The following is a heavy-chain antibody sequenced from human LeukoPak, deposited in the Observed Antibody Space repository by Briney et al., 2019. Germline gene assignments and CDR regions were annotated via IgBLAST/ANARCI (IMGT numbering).Heavy chain of an antibody. CDR2: INGDGNRL. CDR3: ARVGSRYCSGANCYDGF. Sequence: PGGSLRLSCAASGFTFSNYWLHWVRHVPGKGLMWVSRINGDGNRLNYADSVKGRFTISRDNAKNTLYLQMNNLRAEDTAIYYCARVGSRYCSGANCYDGFWGQGTLVSVSS. CDR1: GFTFSNYW. J-gene: IGHJ4*02. V-gene: IGHV3-74*01. D-gene: IGHD2-15*01.